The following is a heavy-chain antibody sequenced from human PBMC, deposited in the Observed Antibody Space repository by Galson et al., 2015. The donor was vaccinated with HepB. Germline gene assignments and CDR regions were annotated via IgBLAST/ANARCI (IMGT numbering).Heavy chain of an antibody. CDR1: GFTVSSNY. CDR2: ISGSGGST. V-gene: IGHV3-23*01. J-gene: IGHJ6*02. Sequence: SLRLSCAASGFTVSSNYMSWVRQAPGKGLEWVSAISGSGGSTYYADSVKGRFTISRDNSKNTLYLQMNSLRAEDTAVYYCAKLGGSSSPYYYYGMDVWGQGTTVTVSS. CDR3: AKLGGSSSPYYYYGMDV. D-gene: IGHD6-6*01.